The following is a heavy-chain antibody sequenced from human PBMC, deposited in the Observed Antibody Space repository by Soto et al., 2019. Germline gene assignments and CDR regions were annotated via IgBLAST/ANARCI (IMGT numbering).Heavy chain of an antibody. CDR2: ISSSSSYI. CDR1: GFTFSSYS. V-gene: IGHV3-21*01. J-gene: IGHJ5*02. D-gene: IGHD6-13*01. CDR3: ARDIVAYSSSWSSPNWFDP. Sequence: GGSLRLSCAASGFTFSSYSMNWVRQAPGKGLEWVSSISSSSSYIYYADSVKGRFTISRDNAKNSLYLQMNSLRAEDTAVYYCARDIVAYSSSWSSPNWFDPWGQGTLVTVSS.